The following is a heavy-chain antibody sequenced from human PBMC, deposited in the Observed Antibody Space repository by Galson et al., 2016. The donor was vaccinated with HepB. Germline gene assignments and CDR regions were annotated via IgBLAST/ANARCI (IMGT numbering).Heavy chain of an antibody. D-gene: IGHD4-17*01. CDR1: GFTFSSYE. Sequence: SLRLSCAASGFTFSSYEMNWVRQAPGKGLEWISYIGSSGIAIYYADSARGRFTISRDNAKNSLYLQMNSLGAEDTAVYYCARDGHDSGDPNHFDYWGQGTLVTVSS. CDR3: ARDGHDSGDPNHFDY. CDR2: IGSSGIAI. V-gene: IGHV3-48*03. J-gene: IGHJ4*02.